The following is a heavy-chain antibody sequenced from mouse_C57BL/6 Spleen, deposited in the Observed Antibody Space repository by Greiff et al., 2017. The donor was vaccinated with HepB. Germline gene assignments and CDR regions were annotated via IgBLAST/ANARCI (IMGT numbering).Heavy chain of an antibody. CDR1: GYTFTSYG. V-gene: IGHV1-81*01. CDR2: IYPRSGNT. J-gene: IGHJ4*01. Sequence: QVQLQQSGAELARPGASVKLSCKASGYTFTSYGISWVKQRTGQGLEWIGEIYPRSGNTYYNEKFKGKATLTADKSSSTAYMELRSLTSEDSAVYFCARGEDSSGYRAMDYWGQGTSVTVSS. CDR3: ARGEDSSGYRAMDY. D-gene: IGHD3-2*02.